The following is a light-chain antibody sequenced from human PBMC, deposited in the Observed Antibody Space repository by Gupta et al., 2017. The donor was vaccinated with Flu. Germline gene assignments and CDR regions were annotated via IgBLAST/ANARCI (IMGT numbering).Light chain of an antibody. CDR3: CSYTSSSTSVLV. CDR2: ECR. V-gene: IGLV2-14*01. Sequence: QSALTQPASVSGSPGQSITISCTGTSSDVGGVNYVSWYQQHPGKAPNLMIFECRNRRSGVSNRFSFSNSGTTDSLTITIREAEEEAADDYCSYTSSSTSVLVFGGGTKLTVL. CDR1: SSDVGGVNY. J-gene: IGLJ2*01.